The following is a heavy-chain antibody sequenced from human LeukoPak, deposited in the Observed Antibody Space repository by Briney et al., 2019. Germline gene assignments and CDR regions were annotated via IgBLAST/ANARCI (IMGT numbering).Heavy chain of an antibody. CDR3: ARGWGSGSYLKTGFDY. V-gene: IGHV1-3*03. Sequence: GASVKVSCKASGYTFTNYAMHWVRQAPGQRLEWMGWINTGNGNTKYSQEFQGRVTMTRNTSISTAYMELSSLRSEDTAMYYCARGWGSGSYLKTGFDYWGQGTLVTVSS. J-gene: IGHJ4*02. CDR2: INTGNGNT. D-gene: IGHD1-26*01. CDR1: GYTFTNYA.